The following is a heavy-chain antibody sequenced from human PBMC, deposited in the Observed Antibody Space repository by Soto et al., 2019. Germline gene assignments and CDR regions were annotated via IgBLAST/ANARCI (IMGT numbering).Heavy chain of an antibody. CDR2: IKSKTDGGTT. CDR1: GFTFSNAW. Sequence: GGSLRLSCAASGFTFSNAWMSWVRQAPGKGLEWVGRIKSKTDGGTTDYAAPVKGRFTISRDDSKNTLYLQMNSLKTEDTAVYYCTTAPYCSSTSCYPYYFDYWGQGTLVTVSS. D-gene: IGHD2-2*01. J-gene: IGHJ4*02. V-gene: IGHV3-15*01. CDR3: TTAPYCSSTSCYPYYFDY.